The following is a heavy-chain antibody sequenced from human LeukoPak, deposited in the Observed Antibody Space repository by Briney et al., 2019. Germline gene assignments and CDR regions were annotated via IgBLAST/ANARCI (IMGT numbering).Heavy chain of an antibody. Sequence: GASVKVSCKASGYTFTSYVISRVRQAPGQGLEWMGWISAYNGNTNYAQKLQGRVTMTTDTSTSTAYMELRSLRSDDTAVYYCARESKPGGVRGVIPSRYFDYWGQGTLVTVSS. CDR1: GYTFTSYV. J-gene: IGHJ4*02. CDR2: ISAYNGNT. D-gene: IGHD3-10*01. CDR3: ARESKPGGVRGVIPSRYFDY. V-gene: IGHV1-18*04.